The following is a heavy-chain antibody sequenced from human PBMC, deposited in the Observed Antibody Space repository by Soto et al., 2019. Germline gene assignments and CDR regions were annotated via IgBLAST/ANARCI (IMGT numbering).Heavy chain of an antibody. J-gene: IGHJ5*02. Sequence: QDQLVQSGAEVKKPGSSVKVSCKATGDIFSRSAISWVRQAPGQGLEWMGATVPAPGRADYARTFQDRLTITADESNRTAYMKLRRLTFDDTAVYFCARGRAWYGETWGQGTLITVTS. V-gene: IGHV1-69*11. D-gene: IGHD6-19*01. CDR2: TVPAPGRA. CDR3: ARGRAWYGET. CDR1: GDIFSRSA.